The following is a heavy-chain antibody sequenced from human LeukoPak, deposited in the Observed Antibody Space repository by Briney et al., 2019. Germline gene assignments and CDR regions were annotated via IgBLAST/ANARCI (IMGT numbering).Heavy chain of an antibody. V-gene: IGHV3-9*01. CDR1: GFTFDDYG. J-gene: IGHJ4*02. D-gene: IGHD5-18*01. Sequence: GGSLRLSCAASGFTFDDYGMHWVRQAPGKGLEWVSGITWNGVNIGYADSVKGRFTISRDNANYSLHLQMSSLTVEDTALYYCAKGRTYNYALDCWGQGALVIVS. CDR3: AKGRTYNYALDC. CDR2: ITWNGVNI.